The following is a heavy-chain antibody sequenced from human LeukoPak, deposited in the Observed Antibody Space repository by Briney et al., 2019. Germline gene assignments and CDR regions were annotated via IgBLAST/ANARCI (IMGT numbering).Heavy chain of an antibody. CDR1: GFTFSSYG. Sequence: PGRSLRLSCAASGFTFSSYGMHWVRQAPGKGLKWVAVISYDGSNKYYADSVKGRFTISRDNSKNTLYLQMNSLRAEDAAVYYCAKEEDDSSGYVFDYWGQGTLVTVSS. V-gene: IGHV3-30*18. CDR3: AKEEDDSSGYVFDY. CDR2: ISYDGSNK. D-gene: IGHD3-22*01. J-gene: IGHJ4*02.